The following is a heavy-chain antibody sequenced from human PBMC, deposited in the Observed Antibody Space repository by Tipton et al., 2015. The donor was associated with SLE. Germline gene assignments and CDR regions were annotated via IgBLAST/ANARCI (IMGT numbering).Heavy chain of an antibody. V-gene: IGHV4-39*01. D-gene: IGHD3-22*01. J-gene: IGHJ5*02. CDR1: GDSISSSNYY. CDR2: IYHTATT. CDR3: SRLARYDPGGYYTIGLDP. Sequence: LSLTCTVSGDSISSSNYYWGWIRQPPGKGLEWIGAIYHTATTYYNPSLKSRVTMSVDTSKNELSLKLTSVTAADTAVYFCSRLARYDPGGYYTIGLDPWGQGTRVTVSS.